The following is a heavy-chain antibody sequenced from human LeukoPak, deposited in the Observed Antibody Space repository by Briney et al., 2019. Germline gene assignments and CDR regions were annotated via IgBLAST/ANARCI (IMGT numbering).Heavy chain of an antibody. CDR3: ARGPHVVPLLHCFDP. Sequence: GGSLRLSCTASGFTFSSYSMNWVRQAPGKGLEWVGSISSSSSYIYYADSVKGRFTISRDNAKSSLYMQMNRLTAEDTAVYYCARGPHVVPLLHCFDPWGQGTLVTVSS. V-gene: IGHV3-21*04. J-gene: IGHJ5*02. D-gene: IGHD2-2*01. CDR1: GFTFSSYS. CDR2: ISSSSSYI.